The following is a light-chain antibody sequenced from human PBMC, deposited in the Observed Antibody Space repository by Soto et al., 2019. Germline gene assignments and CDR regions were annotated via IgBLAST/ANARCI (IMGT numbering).Light chain of an antibody. V-gene: IGLV2-8*01. J-gene: IGLJ1*01. Sequence: QSVLTQPPSASGSPGQSVTISCTGTSSDVGGYNYVSWYQQHPGKAPKLMIYEVSKRPSGVPDRFSGSKSGNTASLTVSGLQAEDEADYYCCSHADSNNVFGTGTKVTV. CDR2: EVS. CDR1: SSDVGGYNY. CDR3: CSHADSNNV.